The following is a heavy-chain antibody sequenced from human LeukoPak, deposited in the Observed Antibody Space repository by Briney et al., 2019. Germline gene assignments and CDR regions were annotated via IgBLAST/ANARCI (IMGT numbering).Heavy chain of an antibody. V-gene: IGHV1-2*02. J-gene: IGHJ4*02. CDR3: ARDGDTLIRGVTNL. CDR1: GYTFTGYY. Sequence: ASVTVSCKASGYTFTGYYLHWVRQGPGQGLEYMGWINPNSGGTNYAQKFQGRVTMTRDTSISTAYLEVNSLRSDDTAVYYCARDGDTLIRGVTNLWGQGTLVTVSS. D-gene: IGHD3-10*01. CDR2: INPNSGGT.